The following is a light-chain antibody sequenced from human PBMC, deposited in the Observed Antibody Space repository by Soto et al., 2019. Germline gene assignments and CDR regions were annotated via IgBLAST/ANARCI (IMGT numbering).Light chain of an antibody. V-gene: IGLV1-51*01. J-gene: IGLJ2*01. Sequence: QSVLPQPPAVSAAPGQMVTISCSGTSSNIGSTYVSWYQHLPGTAPKLLIYDNNKRPSGIPARFSGSKSGTSATLGITGLQTGDEADYHCSSYTTIKTVVFGGGTKLTVL. CDR2: DNN. CDR1: SSNIGSTY. CDR3: SSYTTIKTVV.